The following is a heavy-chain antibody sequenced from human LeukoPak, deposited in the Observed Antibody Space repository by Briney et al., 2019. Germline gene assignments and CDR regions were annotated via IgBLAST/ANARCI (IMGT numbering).Heavy chain of an antibody. D-gene: IGHD3-22*01. J-gene: IGHJ4*02. CDR3: ARSGHYYDSSGYYYFDY. V-gene: IGHV3-20*04. CDR1: GFTFDDYG. Sequence: GGSLRLSCAASGFTFDDYGMSWVRQAPGKGLEWVSGINWNGGSTGYADSVKGRFTISRDNAKNSLYLQMNSLRAEDTAVYYCARSGHYYDSSGYYYFDYWGQGTLVTVSS. CDR2: INWNGGST.